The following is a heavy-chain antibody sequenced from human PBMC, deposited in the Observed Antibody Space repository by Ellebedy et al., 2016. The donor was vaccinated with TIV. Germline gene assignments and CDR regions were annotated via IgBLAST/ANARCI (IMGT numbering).Heavy chain of an antibody. CDR2: ISYDGSNK. Sequence: GGSLRLSCAASGFTFSSYGMHWVRQAPGKGLEWVAVISYDGSNKYYADSVKGRFTISRDNSKNTLYLQMNSLRAEDTAVYYCAKHPCDIWGQGTMVTVSS. V-gene: IGHV3-30*18. CDR3: AKHPCDI. J-gene: IGHJ3*02. CDR1: GFTFSSYG.